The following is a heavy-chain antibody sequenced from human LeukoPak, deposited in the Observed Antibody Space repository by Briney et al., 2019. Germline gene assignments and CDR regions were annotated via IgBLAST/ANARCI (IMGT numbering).Heavy chain of an antibody. CDR3: ARDRDYYDSSPPYFFDY. CDR1: GFTFSSYS. CDR2: ISSRGITI. J-gene: IGHJ4*02. Sequence: PGGSLRLSCAASGFTFSSYSMNWVRQAPGKGPEWISYISSRGITIYYGDSVRGRFTISRDNAENSLYLQMNSLRVEDTAVYYCARDRDYYDSSPPYFFDYWGQGTLVTVSS. V-gene: IGHV3-48*04. D-gene: IGHD3-22*01.